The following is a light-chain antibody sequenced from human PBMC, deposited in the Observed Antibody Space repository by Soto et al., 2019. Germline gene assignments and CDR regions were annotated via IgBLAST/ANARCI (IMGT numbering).Light chain of an antibody. CDR1: QSVSSY. CDR3: QQRSNWPPYT. CDR2: DAS. J-gene: IGKJ2*01. Sequence: DIVLTQSPAPLSLSPGDRATLSCRASQSVSSYLAWYQQKPGQAPRLLIYDASNRATGIPARFSGSGSGTDVTLTISSLEPEDFAVYYCQQRSNWPPYTFGQGTKLEIK. V-gene: IGKV3-11*01.